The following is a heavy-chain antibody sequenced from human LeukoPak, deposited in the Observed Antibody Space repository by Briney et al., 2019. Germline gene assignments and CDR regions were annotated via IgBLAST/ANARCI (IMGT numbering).Heavy chain of an antibody. J-gene: IGHJ4*02. Sequence: PGGSLRLSCVASGFTFSSYWMHWVRQDPRKGLVWVSRISGDGRNINYADSVRGRFTISRDNAKNTLYLQMNTLRVEDTAVYYCARRTRRPYYFDYWGQGTLVTVSS. CDR2: ISGDGRNI. V-gene: IGHV3-74*01. CDR1: GFTFSSYW. D-gene: IGHD1/OR15-1a*01. CDR3: ARRTRRPYYFDY.